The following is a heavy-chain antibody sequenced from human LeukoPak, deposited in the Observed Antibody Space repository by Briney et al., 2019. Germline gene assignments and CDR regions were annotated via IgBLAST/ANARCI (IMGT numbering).Heavy chain of an antibody. V-gene: IGHV4-34*01. J-gene: IGHJ6*02. Sequence: ASETLSLTCAVYGGSFSGYYWSWIRQPPGKGLEWIGEINHSGSTNYNPSLKSRVTISVDTSKNQFSLKLSSVTAADTAVYYCARAFWNYDSVTSTTGMDVWGQGTTVTVSS. CDR1: GGSFSGYY. D-gene: IGHD1-7*01. CDR3: ARAFWNYDSVTSTTGMDV. CDR2: INHSGST.